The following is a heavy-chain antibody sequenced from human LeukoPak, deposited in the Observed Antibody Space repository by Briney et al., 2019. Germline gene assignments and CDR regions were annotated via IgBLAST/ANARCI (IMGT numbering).Heavy chain of an antibody. Sequence: SETLSLTCAVYGGSFSGYYWSWIRQPPGKGLEWIGEINHSGSTNYNPSLKSRAIISIDTSKNQFSLKLSSVTAADTAVYYCGRTPPFDHRGQGTLVHVPS. V-gene: IGHV4-34*01. CDR3: GRTPPFDH. CDR2: INHSGST. CDR1: GGSFSGYY. J-gene: IGHJ4*02.